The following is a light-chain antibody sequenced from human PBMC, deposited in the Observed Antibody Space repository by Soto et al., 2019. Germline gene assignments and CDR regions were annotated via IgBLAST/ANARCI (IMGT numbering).Light chain of an antibody. Sequence: ETVVTQSPATLSVSPGETATLSCRASESVRTNLAWYQQKPGQAPRLLIYGASNRATGIPARFSGSGSGTEFPLTISSLQSEDFAVYYCQQYNNWPPRTFGQGTKVEIK. CDR1: ESVRTN. CDR2: GAS. V-gene: IGKV3-15*01. CDR3: QQYNNWPPRT. J-gene: IGKJ1*01.